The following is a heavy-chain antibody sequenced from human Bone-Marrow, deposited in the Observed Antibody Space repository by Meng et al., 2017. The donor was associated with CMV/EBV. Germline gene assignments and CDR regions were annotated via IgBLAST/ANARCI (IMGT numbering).Heavy chain of an antibody. D-gene: IGHD3-16*02. CDR1: GFTFSSYS. V-gene: IGHV3-21*01. Sequence: GESLKISCAASGFTFSSYSMNWVRQAPGKGLEWVSSISVTSTYIYYADSVKGRFTISRDNAKNSLYLQMNSLRVEDTAVYYCAREPLRLGELSPFDYWGQGTLVTVSS. J-gene: IGHJ4*02. CDR3: AREPLRLGELSPFDY. CDR2: ISVTSTYI.